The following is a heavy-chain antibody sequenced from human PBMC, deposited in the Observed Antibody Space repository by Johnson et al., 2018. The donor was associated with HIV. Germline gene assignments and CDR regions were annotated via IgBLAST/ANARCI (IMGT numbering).Heavy chain of an antibody. CDR3: AREYEAFDI. V-gene: IGHV3-48*03. CDR2: ISSSGSTI. J-gene: IGHJ3*02. Sequence: MMLVESGGGLVQPGRSLRLSCAASGFTFDDYAMHWVRQAPGKGLEWVSYISSSGSTIYYADSVKGRFTISRDNAKNSLYLQMNSLRAEDTAVYYCAREYEAFDIWGQGTMVTVSS. CDR1: GFTFDDYA.